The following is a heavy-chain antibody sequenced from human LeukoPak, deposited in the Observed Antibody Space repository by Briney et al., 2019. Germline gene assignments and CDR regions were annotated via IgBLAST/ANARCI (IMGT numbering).Heavy chain of an antibody. J-gene: IGHJ4*02. CDR3: ARVYYDSSGLEG. Sequence: ASVKVSCKASGYTFTGYYMHWVRQAPGLGLEWMGWINPNSGGTNYAQKFQGRVTMTRDTSISTAYMELSRLRSDDTAVYYCARVYYDSSGLEGWGQGTLLTVSS. CDR1: GYTFTGYY. CDR2: INPNSGGT. D-gene: IGHD3-22*01. V-gene: IGHV1-2*02.